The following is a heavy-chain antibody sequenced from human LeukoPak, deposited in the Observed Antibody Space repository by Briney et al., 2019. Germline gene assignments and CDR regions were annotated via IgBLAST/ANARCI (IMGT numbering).Heavy chain of an antibody. Sequence: PGGSLRLSCAPSAFNFIDYSMNWVRQAPGKGPEGISYIGISSGNTKYADSVKGRFTISRDKARNSLYLQMNSLRVEDTAMYYCARDHRYAFDNWGHGTLVTVSS. CDR2: IGISSGNT. J-gene: IGHJ4*01. D-gene: IGHD5-12*01. CDR3: ARDHRYAFDN. CDR1: AFNFIDYS. V-gene: IGHV3-48*01.